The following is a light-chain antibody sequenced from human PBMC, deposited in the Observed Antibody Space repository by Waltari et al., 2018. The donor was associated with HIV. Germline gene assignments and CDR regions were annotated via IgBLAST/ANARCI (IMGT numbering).Light chain of an antibody. V-gene: IGLV1-44*01. CDR2: SNS. CDR3: ATWDDTLSGPV. J-gene: IGLJ3*02. CDR1: ISNIGSNS. Sequence: QSVLTQPTSASGTPGQKITISCSGNISNIGSNSVNWYQQFSGAAPKLLIFSNSQPPSGCLARFSGSKSGSAASRAISGLHSDDEAICHCATWDDTLSGPVFGGGTKLTVL.